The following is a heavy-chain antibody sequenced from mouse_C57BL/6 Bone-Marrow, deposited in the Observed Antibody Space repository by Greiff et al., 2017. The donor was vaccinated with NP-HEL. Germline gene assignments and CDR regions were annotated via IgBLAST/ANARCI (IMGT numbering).Heavy chain of an antibody. V-gene: IGHV5-4*01. CDR1: GFTFSSYA. D-gene: IGHD2-12*01. Sequence: EVKVIESGGGLVKPGGSLKLSCAASGFTFSSYAMSWVRQTPEQRLEWVATISDGGGYTYYPANVKGRFTISTDTANNNPYLQISHLTSEDTAMYDCAREEYTTHIDYWGQGTTLTVSS. CDR3: AREEYTTHIDY. J-gene: IGHJ2*01. CDR2: ISDGGGYT.